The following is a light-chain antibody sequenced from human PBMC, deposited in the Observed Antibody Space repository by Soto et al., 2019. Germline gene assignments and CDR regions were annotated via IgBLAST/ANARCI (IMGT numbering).Light chain of an antibody. V-gene: IGKV2-30*01. CDR1: QSLIYRDGNTY. CDR2: RVS. J-gene: IGKJ4*01. CDR3: MQGTHWPELT. Sequence: DIVLTQSPLSLSVTLGQPASLSCRSSQSLIYRDGNTYLNWFHQRPGQSPRRPIYRVSNRDSGVPDRFSGSGSGTDFTLTISRVEAEDVGVYYCMQGTHWPELTFGGGTKVEIK.